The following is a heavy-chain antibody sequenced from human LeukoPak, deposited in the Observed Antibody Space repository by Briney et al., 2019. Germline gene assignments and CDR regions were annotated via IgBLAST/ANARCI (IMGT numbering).Heavy chain of an antibody. V-gene: IGHV1-3*01. CDR2: INAGDGNT. CDR1: GYTFINDV. Sequence: ASVTVSCKASGYTFINDVMHWVRQAPGQRLEWMGWINAGDGNTKYSQKFQGRVTITKDTSASTAYMELSSLRSEDTAVYYCARDTKVRGASFYGMDVWGQGTTVTVSS. D-gene: IGHD3-10*01. CDR3: ARDTKVRGASFYGMDV. J-gene: IGHJ6*02.